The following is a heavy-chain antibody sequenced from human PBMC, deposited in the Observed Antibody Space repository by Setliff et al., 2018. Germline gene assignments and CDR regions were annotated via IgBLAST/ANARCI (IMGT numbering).Heavy chain of an antibody. D-gene: IGHD3-16*01. CDR1: GGTFSSSG. Sequence: ASVKVSCKSSGGTFSSSGITWVRQAPGQGLQWLGRFIPILGATNYAQNYQGRVTITADESTSTGYMELRSLRSDDTAVYYCARELRSPYWHLDSWGQGTQVTVSS. CDR2: FIPILGAT. V-gene: IGHV1-69*13. CDR3: ARELRSPYWHLDS. J-gene: IGHJ5*01.